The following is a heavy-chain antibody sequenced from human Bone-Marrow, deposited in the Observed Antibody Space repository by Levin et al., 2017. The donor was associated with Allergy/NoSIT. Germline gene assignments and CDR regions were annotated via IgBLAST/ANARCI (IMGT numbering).Heavy chain of an antibody. Sequence: GESLKISCAASGFTFSSYSMNWVRQAPGKGLEWVSSISSSSSYIYYADSVKGRFTISRDNAKNSLYLQMNSLRAEDTAVYYCASQGITGTTTSTKPDYWGQGTLVTVSS. J-gene: IGHJ4*02. CDR1: GFTFSSYS. CDR3: ASQGITGTTTSTKPDY. D-gene: IGHD1-7*01. V-gene: IGHV3-21*01. CDR2: ISSSSSYI.